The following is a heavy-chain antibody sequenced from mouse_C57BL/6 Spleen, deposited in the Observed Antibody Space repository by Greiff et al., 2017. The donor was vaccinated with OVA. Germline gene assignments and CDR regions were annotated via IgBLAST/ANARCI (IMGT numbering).Heavy chain of an antibody. CDR1: GFTFSSYA. V-gene: IGHV5-9-1*02. CDR2: ISSGGDYI. D-gene: IGHD2-5*01. Sequence: EVHLVESGEGLVKPGGSLKLSCAASGFTFSSYAMSWVRQTPEKRLEWVAYISSGGDYIYYADTVKGRFTISRDNARNTLYLQMSSLKSEDTAMYYCTRDPYSNYDYYAMDYWGQGTSVTVSS. CDR3: TRDPYSNYDYYAMDY. J-gene: IGHJ4*01.